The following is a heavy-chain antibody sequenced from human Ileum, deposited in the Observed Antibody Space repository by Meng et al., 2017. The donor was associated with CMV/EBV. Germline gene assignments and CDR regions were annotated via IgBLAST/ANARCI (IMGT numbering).Heavy chain of an antibody. Sequence: QLQQQGPALLKPPPTLSLTCDMSRDSVSTNNVAWNWSRQSPLRGLEWLGRTAYRSKWDYEYSVSVESRITISPDTSKNQFSLHLRSVTPEDTAIYYCARESELLRFDHWGQGTLVTVSS. CDR1: RDSVSTNNVA. CDR2: TAYRSKWDY. V-gene: IGHV6-1*01. D-gene: IGHD6-6*01. J-gene: IGHJ4*02. CDR3: ARESELLRFDH.